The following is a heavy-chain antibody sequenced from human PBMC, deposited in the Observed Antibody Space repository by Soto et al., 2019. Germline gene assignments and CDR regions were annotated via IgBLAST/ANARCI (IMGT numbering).Heavy chain of an antibody. Sequence: IRQPPGKGLEWIGYIYHSGSTYYNPSLKSRVTITVDGSKNQFSLKLSSVTAADTAVYYCARVPARGGQGTLVPVSS. J-gene: IGHJ4*02. V-gene: IGHV4-30-2*01. CDR3: ARVPAR. CDR2: IYHSGST.